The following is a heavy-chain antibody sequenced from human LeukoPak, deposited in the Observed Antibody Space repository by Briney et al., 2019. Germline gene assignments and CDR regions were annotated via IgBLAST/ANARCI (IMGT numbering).Heavy chain of an antibody. Sequence: SETLSLTCTVSGGSISSGDYYWRWLRQPPGRGREWIGYIYYSGFTYYNPSLKSRITMSVDTSRNQFSLKVSSVTAAHTAVYYCAREAINWDFRDDWGQGTLVTVHS. V-gene: IGHV4-30-4*08. CDR3: AREAINWDFRDD. D-gene: IGHD1-7*01. CDR2: IYYSGFT. J-gene: IGHJ4*02. CDR1: GGSISSGDYY.